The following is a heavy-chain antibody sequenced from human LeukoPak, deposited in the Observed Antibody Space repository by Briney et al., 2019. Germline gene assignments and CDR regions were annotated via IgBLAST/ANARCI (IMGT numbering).Heavy chain of an antibody. V-gene: IGHV4-34*01. Sequence: SETLSLTCAVYGGSFSGYYWSWIRQPPGKRLEWIGEINHSGSTNYNPSLKSRVTISVDTSKNQLSLKLSSVTAADTAVYYCARFPTTVTTDYYYGMDVWGQGTTVTVSS. D-gene: IGHD4-17*01. CDR3: ARFPTTVTTDYYYGMDV. CDR2: INHSGST. CDR1: GGSFSGYY. J-gene: IGHJ6*02.